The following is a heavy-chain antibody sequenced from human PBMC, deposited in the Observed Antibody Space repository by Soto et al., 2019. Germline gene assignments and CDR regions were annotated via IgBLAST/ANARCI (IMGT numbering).Heavy chain of an antibody. D-gene: IGHD5-18*01. J-gene: IGHJ4*02. V-gene: IGHV4-4*02. CDR2: IYHSGST. CDR1: GGSIRSNKW. Sequence: QVQLQESGPGLVKPSGTLSLTCGVSGGSIRSNKWWSWVRQPPGKGLEWIGEIYHSGSTNYNPSLKSXXSXSXXKSKNQFSLKLHSVTAADTAVYYCARWGDWMQQVLWGQGTLVTVSS. CDR3: ARWGDWMQQVL.